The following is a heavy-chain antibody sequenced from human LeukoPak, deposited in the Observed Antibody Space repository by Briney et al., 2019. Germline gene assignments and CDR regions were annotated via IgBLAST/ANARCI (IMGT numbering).Heavy chain of an antibody. CDR2: IGTYGGDT. CDR1: TSR. CDR3: ARDLWNFYDDSGYNRDFDS. Sequence: ASVKVSCKATSRISWVRQAPGQGLEWMGWIGTYGGDTYYAQKFQGRITVTTNTSTSTVYMELRNLRSDDTAVYYCARDLWNFYDDSGYNRDFDSWGQGTLVTVSS. D-gene: IGHD3-22*01. J-gene: IGHJ5*01. V-gene: IGHV1-18*01.